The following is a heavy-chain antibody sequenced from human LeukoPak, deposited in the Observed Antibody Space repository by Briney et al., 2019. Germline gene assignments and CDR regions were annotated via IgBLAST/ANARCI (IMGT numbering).Heavy chain of an antibody. D-gene: IGHD4-11*01. Sequence: ASVKVSCKASGYTFTSYDINWVRQATGQGLEWMGWMNPNSGNTGYAQKFQGRVTMTRNTSISTAYMELSSLRSEDTAVCYCARGSDYPNYSYYMDVWGKGTTVTISS. CDR1: GYTFTSYD. CDR3: ARGSDYPNYSYYMDV. J-gene: IGHJ6*03. V-gene: IGHV1-8*01. CDR2: MNPNSGNT.